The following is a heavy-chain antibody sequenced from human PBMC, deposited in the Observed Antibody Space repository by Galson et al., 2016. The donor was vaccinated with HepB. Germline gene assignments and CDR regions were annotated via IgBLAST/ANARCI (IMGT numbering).Heavy chain of an antibody. Sequence: SLRLSCAASGLSFYSFAMGWVRQAPGKGLEWVSGISDSGGNTWDADSVKGRFIIFRDNSKNTLYLQLNRLRAEDTAVYYCAKVPLGERKVTFGAVRRKKGITFFDHWGQGTLVTVSS. CDR3: AKVPLGERKVTFGAVRRKKGITFFDH. D-gene: IGHD3-16*01. CDR2: ISDSGGNT. CDR1: GLSFYSFA. V-gene: IGHV3-23*01. J-gene: IGHJ4*02.